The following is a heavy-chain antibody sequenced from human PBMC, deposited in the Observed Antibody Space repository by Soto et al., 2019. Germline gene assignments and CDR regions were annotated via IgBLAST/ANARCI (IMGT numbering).Heavy chain of an antibody. CDR3: ARDRDIVVVVAATRRYDY. CDR2: ISAYNGNT. Sequence: ASVKVSCKASGGTFSSYAISCVRQAPGQGLEWMGWISAYNGNTNYAQKLQGRVTMTTDTSTSTAYMELRSLRSDDTAVYYCARDRDIVVVVAATRRYDYWGQGTLVTVSS. J-gene: IGHJ4*02. CDR1: GGTFSSYA. V-gene: IGHV1-18*01. D-gene: IGHD2-15*01.